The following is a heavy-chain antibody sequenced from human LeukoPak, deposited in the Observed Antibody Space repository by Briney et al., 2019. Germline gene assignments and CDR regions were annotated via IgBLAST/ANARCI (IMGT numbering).Heavy chain of an antibody. J-gene: IGHJ4*02. Sequence: GASVKVSCKASGGTFSSYAISWVRQAPGQGLEWMGGIIPIFGTANYAQKFQGRVTITADESTSTAYMELSSLRSEDTAVYYCARVYSGYDYYFGYWGQGTLVTVSS. CDR3: ARVYSGYDYYFGY. V-gene: IGHV1-69*13. D-gene: IGHD5-12*01. CDR1: GGTFSSYA. CDR2: IIPIFGTA.